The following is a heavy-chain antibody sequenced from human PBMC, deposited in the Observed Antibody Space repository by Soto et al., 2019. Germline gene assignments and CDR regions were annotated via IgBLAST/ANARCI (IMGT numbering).Heavy chain of an antibody. J-gene: IGHJ6*02. Sequence: PGGSLRLSCAASGFTFSSYGMHWVRQAPGKGLEWVAVISYDGSNKYYADSVKGRFTISRDNSKNTLYLQMNSLRAEDTAVYYCAKDRGYNWNYDGINGMDVWGQGTTVTVSS. D-gene: IGHD1-7*01. V-gene: IGHV3-30*18. CDR1: GFTFSSYG. CDR2: ISYDGSNK. CDR3: AKDRGYNWNYDGINGMDV.